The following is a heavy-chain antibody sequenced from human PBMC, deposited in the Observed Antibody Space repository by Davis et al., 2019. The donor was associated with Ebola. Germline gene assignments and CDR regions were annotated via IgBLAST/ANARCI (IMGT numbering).Heavy chain of an antibody. J-gene: IGHJ6*02. Sequence: ASVKVSCKASGYTFTSYGIRWVRQAPGQGLEWMGWISAYNGNTNYAQKLQGRVTMTTDTSTSTAYMELRSLRSDDTAVYYCARRGYCSSTSCYAREEYYYYYGMDVWGQGTTVTVSS. CDR2: ISAYNGNT. CDR3: ARRGYCSSTSCYAREEYYYYYGMDV. D-gene: IGHD2-2*01. CDR1: GYTFTSYG. V-gene: IGHV1-18*01.